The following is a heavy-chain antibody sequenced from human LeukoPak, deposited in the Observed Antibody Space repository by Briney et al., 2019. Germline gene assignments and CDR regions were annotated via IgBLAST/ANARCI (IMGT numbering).Heavy chain of an antibody. V-gene: IGHV3-30*07. CDR3: AKGITYPVDY. CDR1: EFTFSSYA. D-gene: IGHD1-20*01. CDR2: ISYDGGNK. Sequence: GGSLRLSCAASEFTFSSYAMHWVRQAPGKGLQWVALISYDGGNKYYADSVKGRFTISRDNSKNTLYLQMNSLRAEDTAIYYCAKGITYPVDYWGQGTLVTVSS. J-gene: IGHJ4*02.